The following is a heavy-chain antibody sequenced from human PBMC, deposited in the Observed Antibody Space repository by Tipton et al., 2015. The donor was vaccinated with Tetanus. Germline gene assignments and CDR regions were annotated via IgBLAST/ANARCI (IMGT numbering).Heavy chain of an antibody. CDR2: IYYSGST. V-gene: IGHV4-39*01. Sequence: TLSLTCTVSGGSISSSSYYWGWIRQPPGKGLEWIGSIYYSGSTYYNPSLKSRVTISVDTSKNQFSLKLSSVTAADTAVYYCAYEYAVTTNLTVPSFFEYFDLWGRGTLVTVSS. CDR3: AYEYAVTTNLTVPSFFEYFDL. CDR1: GGSISSSSYY. D-gene: IGHD4-17*01. J-gene: IGHJ2*01.